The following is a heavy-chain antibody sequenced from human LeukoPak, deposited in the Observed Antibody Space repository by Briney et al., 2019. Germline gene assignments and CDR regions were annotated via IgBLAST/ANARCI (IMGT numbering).Heavy chain of an antibody. CDR2: ISGNGGRI. CDR1: GFTFDDYA. J-gene: IGHJ4*02. V-gene: IGHV3-9*01. D-gene: IGHD3-22*01. Sequence: SLRLSCAASGFTFDDYAMHWVRPAPGKGLEWVSRISGNGGRIGYAVYVKSRYTISRDNSKNMLFLQMNSLRVEDRAVYYCARPYNFYDLSAYYSSVAYWGQGTLVTVSS. CDR3: ARPYNFYDLSAYYSSVAY.